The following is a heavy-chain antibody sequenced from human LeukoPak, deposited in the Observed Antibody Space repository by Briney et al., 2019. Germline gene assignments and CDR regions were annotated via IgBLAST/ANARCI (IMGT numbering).Heavy chain of an antibody. Sequence: PSETLSLTCTVSGGSISSSSYYWSWIRQPAGKGLEWIGRIYTSGSTNYNPSLKSRVTISVDTSKNQFSLKLSSVTAADTAVYYCARVGYDFWSGYYTFDYWGQGTLVTVSS. J-gene: IGHJ4*02. D-gene: IGHD3-3*01. CDR1: GGSISSSSYY. CDR2: IYTSGST. CDR3: ARVGYDFWSGYYTFDY. V-gene: IGHV4-61*02.